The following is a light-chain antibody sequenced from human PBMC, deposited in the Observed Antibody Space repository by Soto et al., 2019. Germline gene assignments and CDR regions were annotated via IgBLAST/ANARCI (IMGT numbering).Light chain of an antibody. CDR1: QSVDTSY. CDR3: QHYGSSIYT. J-gene: IGKJ2*01. CDR2: GTS. Sequence: ENVLTQSPGTLSLSPGERATLSCRASQSVDTSYLAWYQQKPGQAPRLLIYGTSSRATGIPDRFSGSGSGTDFTLTINQLEPEDFAVYYCQHYGSSIYTFGQGTKLEIK. V-gene: IGKV3-20*01.